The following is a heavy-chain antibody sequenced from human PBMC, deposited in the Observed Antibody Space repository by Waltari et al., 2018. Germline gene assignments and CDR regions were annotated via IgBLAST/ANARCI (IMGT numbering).Heavy chain of an antibody. CDR3: ARGSAGTRGY. Sequence: EVKLVESGGGLVKPGGSLRLSCAASGFTFSSYSMNWVRQAPGKWLECVAYISSSCSYIYYTESVKGRFTISRDNANNSLYLQMNSLRAEDTAVYYCARGSAGTRGYWGQGTLVTVSS. CDR2: ISSSCSYI. CDR1: GFTFSSYS. D-gene: IGHD1-26*01. V-gene: IGHV3-21*01. J-gene: IGHJ4*02.